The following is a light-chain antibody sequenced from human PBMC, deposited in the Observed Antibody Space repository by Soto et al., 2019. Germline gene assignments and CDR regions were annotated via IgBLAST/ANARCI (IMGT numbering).Light chain of an antibody. J-gene: IGKJ4*01. CDR1: QTVSSS. CDR3: QQHINWPLT. CDR2: EAS. V-gene: IGKV3-11*01. Sequence: EIVLTQAPATLSLSPGERATLSCMGSQTVSSSLAWYQQRPGQAPRLLIYEASNRATGIPARFSGSGSGADFPLHISSLEPEDFALYYCQQHINWPLTLGGGTKVDI.